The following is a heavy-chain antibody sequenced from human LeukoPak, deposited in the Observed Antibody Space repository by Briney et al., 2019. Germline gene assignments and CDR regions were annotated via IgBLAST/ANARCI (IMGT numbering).Heavy chain of an antibody. V-gene: IGHV1-69*04. D-gene: IGHD3-10*01. Sequence: APVKVSCKASGGTFSSYAISWVRQAPGQGLEWMGRIIPILGIANYAQKFQGRVTITADKSTSTAYMELSSLRSEDTAVYYCARVLGSGSYDYYYYGMDVWGQGTTVTVSS. J-gene: IGHJ6*02. CDR2: IIPILGIA. CDR1: GGTFSSYA. CDR3: ARVLGSGSYDYYYYGMDV.